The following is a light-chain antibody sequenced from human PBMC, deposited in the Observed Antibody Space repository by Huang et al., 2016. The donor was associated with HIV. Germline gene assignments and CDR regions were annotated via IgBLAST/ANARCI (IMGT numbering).Light chain of an antibody. CDR2: SAS. J-gene: IGKJ4*01. CDR1: QSLNNY. V-gene: IGKV1-39*01. Sequence: DLQMTQSPSSLSASVGDRVSITCLASQSLNNYFNWYQQKPGKAPKLLIHSASTLQDGVRPKFSGSGSGTEFTLTITHQQPQDAATYYCQHTFSVPITFGGGTKVEIK. CDR3: QHTFSVPIT.